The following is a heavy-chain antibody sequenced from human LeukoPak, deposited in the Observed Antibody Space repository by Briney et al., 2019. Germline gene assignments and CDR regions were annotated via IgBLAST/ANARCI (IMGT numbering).Heavy chain of an antibody. CDR1: GSTFTGSY. J-gene: IGHJ4*02. D-gene: IGHD6-19*01. Sequence: ASLKVSCKASGSTFTGSYMHWVRQAPGQGLEWMGWINPNSGRTNYAQKFQGRVTMTRDTSISTAYMELSRLRSDDTAVYYCARWGGAVAGNFDYWGQGTLVTVSS. CDR2: INPNSGRT. V-gene: IGHV1-2*02. CDR3: ARWGGAVAGNFDY.